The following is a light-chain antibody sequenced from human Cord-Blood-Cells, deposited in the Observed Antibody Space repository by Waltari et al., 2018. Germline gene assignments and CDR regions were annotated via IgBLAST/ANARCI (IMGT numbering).Light chain of an antibody. Sequence: DIQMTQSPSSLSASVGDSVTIPCRASQSISSYLNWYQQKPGKAPKLLIYAASSLQSGVPSRFSGSGSGTEFTLTISSLQPEDFATYSCQQSYSTLLFTFGPGTKVDIK. V-gene: IGKV1-39*01. CDR2: AAS. CDR3: QQSYSTLLFT. J-gene: IGKJ3*01. CDR1: QSISSY.